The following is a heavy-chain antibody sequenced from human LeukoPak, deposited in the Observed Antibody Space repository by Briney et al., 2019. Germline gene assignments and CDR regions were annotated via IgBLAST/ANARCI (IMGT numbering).Heavy chain of an antibody. CDR3: ARGRVAGTGRLDY. J-gene: IGHJ4*02. CDR1: GYTFTSYD. V-gene: IGHV1-8*03. D-gene: IGHD6-19*01. Sequence: ASVKVSCKASGYTFTSYDINWVRQASGQGLEWMGWMHPNSGNTGYAQKFQGRVTITRNTSISTTYMELSSLRSEDTAVYYCARGRVAGTGRLDYWGQGTLVTVSS. CDR2: MHPNSGNT.